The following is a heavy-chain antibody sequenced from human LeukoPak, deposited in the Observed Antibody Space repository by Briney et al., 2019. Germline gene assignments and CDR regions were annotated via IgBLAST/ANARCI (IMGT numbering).Heavy chain of an antibody. CDR2: IYYSGST. CDR1: GGSINNYY. D-gene: IGHD5-24*01. V-gene: IGHV4-59*08. Sequence: PSETLSLTCTVSGGSINNYYWSWIRQPPGKGLEWIGYIYYSGSTNYNPSLKSRVTISVDTSKNQFSLKLSSVTAADTAVYYCARHRDGYNFRGFDYWGQGTLVTVSS. CDR3: ARHRDGYNFRGFDY. J-gene: IGHJ4*02.